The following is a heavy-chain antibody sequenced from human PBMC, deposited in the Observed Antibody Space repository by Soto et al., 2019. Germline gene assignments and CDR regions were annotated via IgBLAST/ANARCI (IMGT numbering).Heavy chain of an antibody. CDR2: ISYDGSNK. D-gene: IGHD3-22*01. V-gene: IGHV3-30-3*01. CDR3: ARGYYDSVRGYYFYY. Sequence: QVQLVESGGGVVQPGRSLRLSCAASGFTFSSYAMHWVRQAPGKGLEWVAVISYDGSNKYYADSVKGRFTISRDNSKNTLYLQMNSLRAEGTAVYYCARGYYDSVRGYYFYYWGQGTLVTVSS. J-gene: IGHJ4*02. CDR1: GFTFSSYA.